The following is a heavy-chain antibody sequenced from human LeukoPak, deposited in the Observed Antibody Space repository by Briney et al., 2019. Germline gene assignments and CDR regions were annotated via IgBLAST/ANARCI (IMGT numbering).Heavy chain of an antibody. CDR1: GFTFSNYA. Sequence: PGGSLRLSCAASGFTFSNYAMRWVRQAPGKGLEWVSSISSSSSYIYYADSVKGRFTIFRDNAKNSLYLQMNSLRAEDTAVYYCAREIFGVVIHFDAFDIWGQGTMVTVSS. V-gene: IGHV3-21*01. CDR3: AREIFGVVIHFDAFDI. J-gene: IGHJ3*02. D-gene: IGHD3-3*01. CDR2: ISSSSSYI.